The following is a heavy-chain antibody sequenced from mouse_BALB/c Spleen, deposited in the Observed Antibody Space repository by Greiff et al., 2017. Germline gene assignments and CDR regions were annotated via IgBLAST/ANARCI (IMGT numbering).Heavy chain of an antibody. Sequence: VQLQQSGAELARPGASVKMSCKASGYTFTSYTMHWVKQRPGQGLEWIGYINPSSGYTNYNQKFKDKATLTADKSSSTAYMQLSSLTSEDSAVYYCARGNYGNSTYAMDYWGQGTSVTVSS. V-gene: IGHV1-4*01. D-gene: IGHD2-1*01. J-gene: IGHJ4*01. CDR2: INPSSGYT. CDR3: ARGNYGNSTYAMDY. CDR1: GYTFTSYT.